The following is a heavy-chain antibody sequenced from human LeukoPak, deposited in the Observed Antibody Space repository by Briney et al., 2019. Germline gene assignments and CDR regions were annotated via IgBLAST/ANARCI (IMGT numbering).Heavy chain of an antibody. CDR3: ARGGDSSGWYGDAFDI. CDR1: GFTFSSYS. V-gene: IGHV3-21*01. J-gene: IGHJ3*02. CDR2: ISSSSSYI. Sequence: GGSQRLSCAASGFTFSSYSMNWVRQAPGKGLEWVSSISSSSSYIYYADSVKGRFTISRDNAKNSLYLQMNSLRAEDTAVYYCARGGDSSGWYGDAFDIWGQGTMVTVSS. D-gene: IGHD6-19*01.